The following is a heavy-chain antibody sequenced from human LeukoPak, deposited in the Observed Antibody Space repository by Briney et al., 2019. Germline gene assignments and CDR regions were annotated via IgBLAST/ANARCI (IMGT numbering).Heavy chain of an antibody. CDR1: GFTFSSYS. CDR3: ARAAVAGLFDY. V-gene: IGHV3-21*01. J-gene: IGHJ4*02. D-gene: IGHD6-19*01. CDR2: ISSSSSYI. Sequence: PGGSLRLSCAASGFTFSSYSMNWVRQAPGKGREWVSSISSSSSYIYYADSVKGRFTISRDNAKNSLYLQMNSLRAEDTAVYYCARAAVAGLFDYWGQGTLVTVSS.